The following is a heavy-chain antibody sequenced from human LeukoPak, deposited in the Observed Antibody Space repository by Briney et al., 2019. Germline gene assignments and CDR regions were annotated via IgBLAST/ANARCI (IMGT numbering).Heavy chain of an antibody. Sequence: GGSLRLSCAVSGFNFDDYAMHWVRRAPGRGLEWVSGINWKTGNGIYADSVKGRFTISRDNAKNSLYLQMSSLRAEDTAFYYCPRRAARWQFDLWGRGTLLTVSS. CDR3: PRRAARWQFDL. CDR1: GFNFDDYA. V-gene: IGHV3-9*01. D-gene: IGHD5-24*01. J-gene: IGHJ2*01. CDR2: INWKTGNG.